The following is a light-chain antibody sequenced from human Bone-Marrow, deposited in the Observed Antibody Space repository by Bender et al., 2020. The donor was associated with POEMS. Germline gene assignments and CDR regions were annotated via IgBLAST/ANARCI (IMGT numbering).Light chain of an antibody. CDR3: CSYANAKMI. CDR1: SSDVGGYDY. V-gene: IGLV2-8*01. Sequence: QSALTQPPSASGSPGQSVTISCTGTSSDVGGYDYVSWYQQHPGKAPKLMIYEVSKRPSGVSDRFSGSKSGNTASLTISGLQTEDEADYHCCSYANAKMIFGGGTKLTVL. J-gene: IGLJ2*01. CDR2: EVS.